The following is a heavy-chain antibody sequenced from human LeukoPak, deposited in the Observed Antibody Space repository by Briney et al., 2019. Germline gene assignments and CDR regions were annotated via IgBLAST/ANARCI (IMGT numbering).Heavy chain of an antibody. V-gene: IGHV3-30*02. CDR1: GSTFSNSG. Sequence: GRSLRPSYGADGSTFSNSGMHWVRRAPGKGLEWVAFMRYDGGDKYYSESVKGRFTTSRDKSKNTLYLQMNRLRAEDTAVYYCPKDSGGTVRFDASGQGTLVSVSS. CDR3: PKDSGGTVRFDA. J-gene: IGHJ5*02. CDR2: MRYDGGDK. D-gene: IGHD4-17*01.